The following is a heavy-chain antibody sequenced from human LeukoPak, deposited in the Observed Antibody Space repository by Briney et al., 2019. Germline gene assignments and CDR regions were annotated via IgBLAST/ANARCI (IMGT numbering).Heavy chain of an antibody. CDR2: NNPTRGST. CDR1: GYTFTAYY. J-gene: IGHJ5*02. D-gene: IGHD2-2*01. Sequence: ASVKFSCKASGYTFTAYYIHWVRQAPGQGLEWMGWNNPTRGSTNYAQKFQGRVTMTRDTSISTAYMELNRLRSDDTAVYYCARLDCTGTSCYGIANWFDPWGQGTLVTVSS. V-gene: IGHV1-2*02. CDR3: ARLDCTGTSCYGIANWFDP.